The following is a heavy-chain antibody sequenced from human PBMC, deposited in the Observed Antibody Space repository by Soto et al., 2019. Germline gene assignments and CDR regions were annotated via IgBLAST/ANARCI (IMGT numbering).Heavy chain of an antibody. CDR3: ARLYHDYV. V-gene: IGHV3-48*02. CDR1: GFTFGTYS. J-gene: IGHJ6*02. Sequence: GGSLRLSCAGSGFTFGTYSINWVRQAAGKGLEWIAYISYDSDTIQYADSVKGRFTISRDNAKNSLYLQMNSLRDEDTAVYYCARLYHDYVWGQGTTVTVSS. D-gene: IGHD3-3*01. CDR2: ISYDSDTI.